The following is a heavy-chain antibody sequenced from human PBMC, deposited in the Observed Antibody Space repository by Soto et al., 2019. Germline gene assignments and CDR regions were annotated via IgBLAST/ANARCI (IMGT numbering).Heavy chain of an antibody. D-gene: IGHD3-22*01. CDR1: GFTFSGFS. CDR3: AREADFASSGYVLDY. V-gene: IGHV3-21*01. J-gene: IGHJ4*02. CDR2: VTSSPSSM. Sequence: GGSLRLSCAASGFTFSGFSMNWVRQAPGKGLEWVSSVTSSPSSMFYADSVKGRFTISRDDAKDSLFLQMNSLRADDTAVYYCAREADFASSGYVLDYWGLGPLVTVSS.